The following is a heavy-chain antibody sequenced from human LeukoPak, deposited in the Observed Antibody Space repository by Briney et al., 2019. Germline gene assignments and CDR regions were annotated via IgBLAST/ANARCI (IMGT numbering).Heavy chain of an antibody. J-gene: IGHJ4*02. V-gene: IGHV3-23*01. CDR1: GFTFSSYA. Sequence: GGSLRLSCAASGFTFSSYAMSWVRQAPGKGLEWVSAISGSGGSTYYADSVKGRFTISRDNSKNTLYLQMNSLRAEDAAVYYCAKDQVTMIVVVIATYFDYWGQGTLVTVSS. CDR3: AKDQVTMIVVVIATYFDY. CDR2: ISGSGGST. D-gene: IGHD3-22*01.